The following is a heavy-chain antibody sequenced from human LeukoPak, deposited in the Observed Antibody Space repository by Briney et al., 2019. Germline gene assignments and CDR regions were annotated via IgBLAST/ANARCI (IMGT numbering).Heavy chain of an antibody. V-gene: IGHV3-21*01. CDR3: ARDQRMWYSSSCSDEGDYQYYMYV. Sequence: TGGSLRLSCAASGFTFSSYSMNWVRQAPGKGLEWVSSISSSSSYIYYADSVKGRFTISRDNAKNSLNLQMNRLRGDDTAVYYCARDQRMWYSSSCSDEGDYQYYMYVWGKRTTVTV. CDR1: GFTFSSYS. CDR2: ISSSSSYI. J-gene: IGHJ6*03. D-gene: IGHD6-13*01.